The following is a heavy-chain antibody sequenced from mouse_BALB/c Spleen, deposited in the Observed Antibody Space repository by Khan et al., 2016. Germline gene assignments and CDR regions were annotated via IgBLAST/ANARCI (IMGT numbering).Heavy chain of an antibody. V-gene: IGHV1-80*01. CDR2: IYPGDGDT. CDR3: ARGVGPDY. Sequence: VQLQESGAELVRPGSSVKISCKASGYAFSSYWMNWVKQRPGQGLEWIGQIYPGDGDTNYNGRFKGKATLTADKSSSTAYMQLSSLTSEDSAVYFCARGVGPDYWGQGTTLTVSS. D-gene: IGHD4-1*01. CDR1: GYAFSSYW. J-gene: IGHJ2*01.